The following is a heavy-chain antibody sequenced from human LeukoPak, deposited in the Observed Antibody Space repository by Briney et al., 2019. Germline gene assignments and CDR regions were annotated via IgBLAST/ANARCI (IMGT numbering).Heavy chain of an antibody. D-gene: IGHD2-21*02. CDR1: GFTVSSNY. CDR3: AESNCGGDCGFDY. CDR2: IYSGGST. Sequence: GGSLRLSCAASGFTVSSNYMSWVRQAPGKGLEWVSVIYSGGSTYYADSVKGRFTISRDNSKNTLYLQMNSLRAEDTAVYYCAESNCGGDCGFDYWGQGTLVTISS. J-gene: IGHJ4*02. V-gene: IGHV3-66*01.